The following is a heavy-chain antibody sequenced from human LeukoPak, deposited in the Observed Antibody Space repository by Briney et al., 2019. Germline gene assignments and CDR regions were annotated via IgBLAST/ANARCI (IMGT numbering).Heavy chain of an antibody. CDR3: ARGLGSDTPMVHFDF. J-gene: IGHJ4*02. CDR1: GGSFSGYY. D-gene: IGHD5-18*01. Sequence: PSETLSLTCAVYGGSFSGYYWNWIRRPPGKGLEWIGEVNHRGSTNYNPSLKSRLTISVDTSKNQFSLKVNSVTAADTAEYYCARGLGSDTPMVHFDFWGQGALVTVSS. CDR2: VNHRGST. V-gene: IGHV4-34*01.